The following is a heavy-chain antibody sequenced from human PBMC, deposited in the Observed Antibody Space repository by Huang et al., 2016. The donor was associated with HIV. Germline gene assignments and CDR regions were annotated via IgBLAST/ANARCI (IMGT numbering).Heavy chain of an antibody. V-gene: IGHV3-48*01. CDR3: ARFGSYYYGSGSYLDAFDI. CDR1: GFTFSPYN. CDR2: ITSSSGSI. J-gene: IGHJ3*02. Sequence: EVQLMESGGGLVQPGGSLRLSCAASGFTFSPYNMNWVRQAPGKGLEWVSYITSSSGSIYYADAVKGRFTISSDNAKNSLYLQMNSLRAEDTAVYYCARFGSYYYGSGSYLDAFDIWGQGTMVTVSS. D-gene: IGHD3-10*01.